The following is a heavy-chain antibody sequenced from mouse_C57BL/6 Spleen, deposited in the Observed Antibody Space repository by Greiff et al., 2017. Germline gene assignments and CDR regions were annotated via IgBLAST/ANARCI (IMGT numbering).Heavy chain of an antibody. J-gene: IGHJ4*01. CDR1: GYTFTSYW. V-gene: IGHV1-64*01. D-gene: IGHD1-1*01. CDR3: ATFITTVVDYAMDY. Sequence: QVQLQQPGAELVKPGASVKLSCTASGYTFTSYWMHWVKQRPGQGLEWIGMIHPNSGSTNYNEKFKSKATLTVDKSSSTAYMQLSSLTSEDSAVYYCATFITTVVDYAMDYWGQGTSVTVSS. CDR2: IHPNSGST.